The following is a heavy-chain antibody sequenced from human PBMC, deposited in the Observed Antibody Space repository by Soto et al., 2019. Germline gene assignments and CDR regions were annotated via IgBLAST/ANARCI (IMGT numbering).Heavy chain of an antibody. CDR1: GFTFSSYA. CDR3: ARFKGCSGGSCYPYFDY. CDR2: ISSDGSNE. J-gene: IGHJ4*02. Sequence: QVQLVESGGGVVQPGRSLRLSCAASGFTFSSYAMHWVRQAPGKGLEWVAVISSDGSNEYHADSVKGRFTISRDNSKNTLYLQMNSVRAEDTAVYYCARFKGCSGGSCYPYFDYWGQGTLVTVSS. D-gene: IGHD2-15*01. V-gene: IGHV3-30-3*01.